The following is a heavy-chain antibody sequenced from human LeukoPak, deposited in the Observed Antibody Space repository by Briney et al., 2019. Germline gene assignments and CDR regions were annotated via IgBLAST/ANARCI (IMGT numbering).Heavy chain of an antibody. CDR2: IIPILGIA. V-gene: IGHV1-69*04. D-gene: IGHD5-24*01. J-gene: IGHJ5*02. CDR1: GGTFSSYA. Sequence: SVKVSCKASGGTFSSYAISWVRQAPGQGLEWMGRIIPILGIANYAQKFQGRVTITADKSTSTAYMELSSLRSEDTAVYYCARAVGDHFDNNGYKNKFDPWGQGTLVSVSS. CDR3: ARAVGDHFDNNGYKNKFDP.